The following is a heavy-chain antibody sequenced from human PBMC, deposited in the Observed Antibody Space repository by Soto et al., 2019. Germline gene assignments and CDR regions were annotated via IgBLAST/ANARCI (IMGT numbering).Heavy chain of an antibody. D-gene: IGHD3-22*01. J-gene: IGHJ6*02. V-gene: IGHV1-69*13. CDR2: IIPIFGTA. Sequence: SVKVSCKASGGTFSSYAISWVRQAPGQGLEWMGGIIPIFGTANYAQKFRGRVTITADESTSTAYMELSSLRSEDTAVYYCARVFPSTYYYDSSGYSAPTYYYYGMDVWGQGTTVTVSS. CDR3: ARVFPSTYYYDSSGYSAPTYYYYGMDV. CDR1: GGTFSSYA.